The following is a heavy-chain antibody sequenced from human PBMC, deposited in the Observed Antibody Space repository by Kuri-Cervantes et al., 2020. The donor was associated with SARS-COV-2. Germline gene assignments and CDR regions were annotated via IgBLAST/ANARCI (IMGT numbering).Heavy chain of an antibody. CDR1: GGTFSSYA. CDR3: ARDVKYDFWSGSPYYYYYMDV. CDR2: IIPIFGTA. Sequence: SVKVSCKASGGTFSSYAISWVRQAPGQGLEWMGGIIPIFGTANYAQKFQGRVTITADESTSTAYMELSSLRSEDTAVYYCARDVKYDFWSGSPYYYYYMDVWGKGTTVTVSS. D-gene: IGHD3-3*01. J-gene: IGHJ6*03. V-gene: IGHV1-69*13.